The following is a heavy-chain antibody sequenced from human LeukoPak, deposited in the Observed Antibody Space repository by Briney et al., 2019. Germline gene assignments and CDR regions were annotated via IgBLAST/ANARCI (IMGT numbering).Heavy chain of an antibody. D-gene: IGHD6-19*01. V-gene: IGHV1-3*01. CDR3: ARARSRSGWYYFDY. J-gene: IGHJ4*02. Sequence: ASVKVSCKASGYTCTSYAMHWVRQAPRQRLEWMGWINAGNGNTKYSQKFQSRVTITRDTSASTDYMELSSLRSEDTAVYYCARARSRSGWYYFDYWGQGTLVTVSS. CDR1: GYTCTSYA. CDR2: INAGNGNT.